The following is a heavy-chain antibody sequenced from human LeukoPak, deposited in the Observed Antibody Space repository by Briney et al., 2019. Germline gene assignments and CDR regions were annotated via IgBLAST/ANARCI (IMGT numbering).Heavy chain of an antibody. Sequence: GGSLRLSCAASGFTFSSYWMYWFRQAPGVGLVWVSRMNIDGSSISYADSVKGRFTMSRDNAKNTLYLQMNSLRVEDTAVYYCARAGGGDTRMAFDPWGQGTLVTVSS. CDR3: ARAGGGDTRMAFDP. V-gene: IGHV3-74*01. CDR2: MNIDGSSI. CDR1: GFTFSSYW. J-gene: IGHJ5*02. D-gene: IGHD2-21*01.